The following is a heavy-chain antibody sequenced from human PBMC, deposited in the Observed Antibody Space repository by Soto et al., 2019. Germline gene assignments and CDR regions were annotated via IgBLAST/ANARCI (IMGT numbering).Heavy chain of an antibody. D-gene: IGHD6-19*01. Sequence: SSETLSITCTVSDGSISMTYWSWIRQPPGKGLQKILYMCNTGRTNYNPCHKSRVTISVYKSESLFSRKLGSVTAAETAVYYCARQLRKGGRIPEAGILEVWGKGTTVSVSS. CDR3: ARQLRKGGRIPEAGILEV. J-gene: IGHJ6*04. V-gene: IGHV4-59*08. CDR1: DGSISMTY. CDR2: MCNTGRT.